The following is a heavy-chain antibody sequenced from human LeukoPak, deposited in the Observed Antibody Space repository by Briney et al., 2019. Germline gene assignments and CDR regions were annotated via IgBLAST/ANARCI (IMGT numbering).Heavy chain of an antibody. CDR2: VSSSGDII. Sequence: GGSLRLSCAASGLTCSDYYMSWIRQTLGEGLEWISYVSSSGDIIYYADSVKGRFTISRDNAKNSLYLQMNRLRAEDTAVYYCARRPTYYDFWSGYYSFDYWGQGTLVTVSS. D-gene: IGHD3-3*01. J-gene: IGHJ4*02. V-gene: IGHV3-11*04. CDR1: GLTCSDYY. CDR3: ARRPTYYDFWSGYYSFDY.